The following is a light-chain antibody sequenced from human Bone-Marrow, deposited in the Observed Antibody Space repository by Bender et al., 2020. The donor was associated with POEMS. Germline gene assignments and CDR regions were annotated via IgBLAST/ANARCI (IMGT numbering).Light chain of an antibody. CDR2: ANI. Sequence: QSVLTQPPSVSGAPGQRVTISCTGSISNLGAGFGVNWYQHLPGTAPKLLIYANINRPSEIPDRFSGSQSGTSASLAITGLQSEDEAHYYCGSFTTTVVFGGGTKLTVL. CDR3: GSFTTTVV. CDR1: ISNLGAGFG. J-gene: IGLJ2*01. V-gene: IGLV1-40*01.